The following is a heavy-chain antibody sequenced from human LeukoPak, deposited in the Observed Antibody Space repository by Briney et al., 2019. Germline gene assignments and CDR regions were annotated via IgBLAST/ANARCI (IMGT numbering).Heavy chain of an antibody. V-gene: IGHV4-34*01. Sequence: PSETLSLTCAVYGGSFSGYYWSWIRQPPGKGLEWIGEINHSGSTNYNPSLKSRVTISVDTSKNQFSLKLSSVTAADTAVYYCARGLQQGVLVVPAAKPPYYFDYWGQGTLVTVSS. CDR1: GGSFSGYY. CDR3: ARGLQQGVLVVPAAKPPYYFDY. CDR2: INHSGST. J-gene: IGHJ4*02. D-gene: IGHD2-2*01.